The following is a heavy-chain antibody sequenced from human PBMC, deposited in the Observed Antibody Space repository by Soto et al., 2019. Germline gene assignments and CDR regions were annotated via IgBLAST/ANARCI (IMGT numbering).Heavy chain of an antibody. CDR2: ISYDGSNK. Sequence: QVQLVESGGGVVQPGRSLRLSCAASGFTFSSYAMHWVRQAPGKGLEWVAVISYDGSNKYYADSVKGRFTISRDNSKNTLYLQMNSLRAEDTAVYYCARPTEGHDTGKDNWFDPWGQGTLVTVSS. J-gene: IGHJ5*02. CDR1: GFTFSSYA. D-gene: IGHD2-8*02. V-gene: IGHV3-30-3*01. CDR3: ARPTEGHDTGKDNWFDP.